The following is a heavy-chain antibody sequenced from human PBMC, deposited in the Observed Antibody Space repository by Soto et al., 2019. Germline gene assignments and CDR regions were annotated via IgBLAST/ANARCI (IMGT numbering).Heavy chain of an antibody. D-gene: IGHD2-15*01. CDR3: ARELRVVAATPHYYYYGMDV. CDR2: IIPIFGTA. V-gene: IGHV1-69*13. J-gene: IGHJ6*02. Sequence: SVEVSCKXSGGTFSSYAISWVRQAPGQGLEWMGGIIPIFGTANYAQKFQGRVTITADESTSTAYMELSSLRSEDTAVYYCARELRVVAATPHYYYYGMDVWGQGTTVTVSS. CDR1: GGTFSSYA.